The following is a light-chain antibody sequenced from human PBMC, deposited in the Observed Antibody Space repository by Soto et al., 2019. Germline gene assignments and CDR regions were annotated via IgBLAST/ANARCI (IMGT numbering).Light chain of an antibody. CDR2: GAS. CDR3: QQYGSSPVT. Sequence: EIVLTQSPGTLSLSPGERATLSCRASQSVSSSYLAWYQQKPGQAPRLLIYGASSRATGIPDRFSGSGSGTDFTLTINRLEPEDFAVYYCQQYGSSPVTFGQATKVEIK. CDR1: QSVSSSY. V-gene: IGKV3-20*01. J-gene: IGKJ1*01.